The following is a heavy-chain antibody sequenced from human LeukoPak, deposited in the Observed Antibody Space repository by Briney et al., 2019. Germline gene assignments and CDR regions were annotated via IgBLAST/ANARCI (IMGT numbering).Heavy chain of an antibody. Sequence: GGSLRLSCAAAGFTFSNYAMTWVRQAPGRGLEWVSSISGSGGSTYYADSVKGRFTISRDNSKNTLYLQMYSLRAEDTAVYYCAKVEGASKASVYWGQGALATVSS. CDR3: AKVEGASKASVY. CDR1: GFTFSNYA. J-gene: IGHJ4*02. CDR2: ISGSGGST. D-gene: IGHD1-1*01. V-gene: IGHV3-23*01.